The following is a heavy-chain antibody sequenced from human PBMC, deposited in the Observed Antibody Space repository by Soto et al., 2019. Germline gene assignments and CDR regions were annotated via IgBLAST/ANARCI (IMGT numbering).Heavy chain of an antibody. J-gene: IGHJ4*02. CDR2: IRCSGSYR. V-gene: IGHV3-21*01. Sequence: GGSLRLSCAASGFTFSNYGRHWVRQAPGKGLEWVSSIRCSGSYRYYADLGKGRFTISRDNAENTLCLQMNRRTAEDTAVYYCARDYGVGYCSGGSCYSGVPFDYWAQGNLVPVS. CDR3: ARDYGVGYCSGGSCYSGVPFDY. D-gene: IGHD2-15*01. CDR1: GFTFSNYG.